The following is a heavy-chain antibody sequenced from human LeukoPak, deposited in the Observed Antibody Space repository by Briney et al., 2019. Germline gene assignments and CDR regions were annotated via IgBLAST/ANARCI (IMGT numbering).Heavy chain of an antibody. CDR1: GFTFSSYA. CDR2: IRYDGSNK. D-gene: IGHD3-10*01. V-gene: IGHV3-30*04. CDR3: AAYGSGSYSLGY. J-gene: IGHJ4*02. Sequence: PGRSLRLSCAASGFTFSSYAMHWVRQAPGKGLEWVAFIRYDGSNKYYADSVKGRFTISNDNSKNTLYLQMNSLRAEDTAVYYCAAYGSGSYSLGYWGQGTLVTVSS.